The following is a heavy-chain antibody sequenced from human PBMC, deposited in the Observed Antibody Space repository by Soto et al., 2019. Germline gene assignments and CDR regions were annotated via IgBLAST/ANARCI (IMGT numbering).Heavy chain of an antibody. CDR1: GNTFRSYG. J-gene: IGHJ4*02. V-gene: IGHV3-30*18. D-gene: IGHD2-15*01. CDR2: ISPDGNNK. Sequence: QVQLVESGGGVVQPGRSLRLSCAASGNTFRSYGMHWVRQASGKGLEWVAAISPDGNNKFYGDSVKGRFTISRDNSKNTLYLQMNSLTAEDTAVYYCAKVMVVASARAHFDNWGQGTQVTVSS. CDR3: AKVMVVASARAHFDN.